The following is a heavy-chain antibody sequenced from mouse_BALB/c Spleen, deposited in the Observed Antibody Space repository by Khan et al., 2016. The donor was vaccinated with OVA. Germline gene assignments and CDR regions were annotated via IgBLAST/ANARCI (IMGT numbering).Heavy chain of an antibody. V-gene: IGHV1S136*01. J-gene: IGHJ2*01. Sequence: VQLQQSGPELVKPGASVKMSCKASGYTFTSYVIHWVKQKPGQGLEWIGYIYPYNDDTKSNEKFKGKATLTSDKSSSTAYMELRSLNSEDSAVYYCARNYRYDVYFDYWGQGTTLTVSS. CDR2: IYPYNDDT. CDR1: GYTFTSYV. CDR3: ARNYRYDVYFDY. D-gene: IGHD2-14*01.